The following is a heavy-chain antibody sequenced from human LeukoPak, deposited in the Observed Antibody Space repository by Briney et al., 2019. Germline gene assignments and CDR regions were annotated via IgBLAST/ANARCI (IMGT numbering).Heavy chain of an antibody. CDR3: ARDKGYGSGSYRFDY. Sequence: ASVKVSCKASGYTFTSYGISWVRQAPGQGLEWMGWISAYNGNTNYAQKLQGRVTMTTDTSTSTASMELRRLRSDDTAVYYCARDKGYGSGSYRFDYWGQGTLVTVSS. CDR1: GYTFTSYG. V-gene: IGHV1-18*01. D-gene: IGHD3-10*01. J-gene: IGHJ4*02. CDR2: ISAYNGNT.